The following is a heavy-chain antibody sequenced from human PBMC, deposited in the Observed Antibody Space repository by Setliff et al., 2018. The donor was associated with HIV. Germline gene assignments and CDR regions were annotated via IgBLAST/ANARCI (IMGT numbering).Heavy chain of an antibody. V-gene: IGHV4-59*08. Sequence: SETLSLTCTVSGGSMSTYYWSWIRQPPGKGLEWIGYIYTSGSTNYNPSLRSRVTISVDTSRTQFSLRLSSVTAADTAVYYCARHSPNVGVRGDAFDIWGQGTVVTVSS. CDR2: IYTSGST. CDR3: ARHSPNVGVRGDAFDI. J-gene: IGHJ3*02. CDR1: GGSMSTYY. D-gene: IGHD2-8*01.